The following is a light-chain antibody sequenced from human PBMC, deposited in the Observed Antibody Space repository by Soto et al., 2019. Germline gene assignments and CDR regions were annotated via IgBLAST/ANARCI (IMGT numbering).Light chain of an antibody. V-gene: IGKV1-39*01. CDR3: QQSYSSPPT. J-gene: IGKJ1*01. CDR2: AAS. Sequence: IEMTSSPSPLSAYIGDRVTITCRASQTISEYLNWYQQKPGKAPKLLIFAASSLQSGVPSRFSGSRSGPDFTLTISSLQPEDFATYYCQQSYSSPPTFGQGTKVDI. CDR1: QTISEY.